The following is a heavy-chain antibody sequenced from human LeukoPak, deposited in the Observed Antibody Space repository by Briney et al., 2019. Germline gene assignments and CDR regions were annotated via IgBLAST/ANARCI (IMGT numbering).Heavy chain of an antibody. CDR2: INHSGST. J-gene: IGHJ6*03. CDR3: ARAEVDSSSWYSRYYYYYYMDV. V-gene: IGHV4-34*01. Sequence: SETLSLTCAVYGGSFSGYYWSWIRQPPGKGLEWIGEINHSGSTNYNPSLKSRVTISVDTSKNQFSLKLSSVTAADTAVYYCARAEVDSSSWYSRYYYYYYMDVWGKGTTVTISS. CDR1: GGSFSGYY. D-gene: IGHD6-13*01.